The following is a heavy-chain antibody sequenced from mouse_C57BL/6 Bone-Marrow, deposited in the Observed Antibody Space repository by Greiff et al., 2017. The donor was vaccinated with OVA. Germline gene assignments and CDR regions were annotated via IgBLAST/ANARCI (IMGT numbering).Heavy chain of an antibody. V-gene: IGHV1-53*01. Sequence: QVQLQQPGTELVKPGASVKLSCKASGYTFTSYWMHWVKQRPGQGLEWIGNINPSNGGTNYNEKFKSKATLTAAKSSSTAYMQLSSLTSADSAVYYCASEEWLLSPSWFAYWGQGTLVTVSA. D-gene: IGHD2-3*01. J-gene: IGHJ3*01. CDR3: ASEEWLLSPSWFAY. CDR1: GYTFTSYW. CDR2: INPSNGGT.